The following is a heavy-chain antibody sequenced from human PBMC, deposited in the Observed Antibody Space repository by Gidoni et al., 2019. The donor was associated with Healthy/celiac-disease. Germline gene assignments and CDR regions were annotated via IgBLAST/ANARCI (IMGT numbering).Heavy chain of an antibody. V-gene: IGHV3-15*01. CDR3: TTETFTVQSLPGYYDSSGYYYGFDY. J-gene: IGHJ4*02. Sequence: EVQLVESGGGLVKPGGSLGPPCHASGLTSSNPCMTWVRKAHGKGLEWVGRIKSKTDGGTTDYAAPVKGRFTISRDDSKNTLYLQMNSLKTEDTAVYYCTTETFTVQSLPGYYDSSGYYYGFDYWGQGTLVTVSS. CDR1: GLTSSNPC. D-gene: IGHD3-22*01. CDR2: IKSKTDGGTT.